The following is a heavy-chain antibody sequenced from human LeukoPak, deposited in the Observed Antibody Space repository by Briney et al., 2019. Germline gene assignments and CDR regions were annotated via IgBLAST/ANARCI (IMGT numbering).Heavy chain of an antibody. CDR3: ARGSSGSYYRGYYYYGMDV. J-gene: IGHJ6*02. Sequence: SETLSLTCAVYGGSFSGYYWSLIRQPPGKGLEWIGEINHSGSTNYNPSLKSRVTISVDTSKNQFSLKLSSVTAADTAVYYCARGSSGSYYRGYYYYGMDVWGQGTTVTVSS. CDR1: GGSFSGYY. V-gene: IGHV4-34*01. D-gene: IGHD3-10*01. CDR2: INHSGST.